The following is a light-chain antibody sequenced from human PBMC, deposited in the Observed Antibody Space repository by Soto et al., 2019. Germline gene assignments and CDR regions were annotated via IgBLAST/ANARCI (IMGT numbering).Light chain of an antibody. J-gene: IGLJ1*01. Sequence: QSALTQPASVSGSPGQSITISCTGTSSDVGGYNYVSWYQQHPGKAPKLMIYEVSNRPSGVSNRFSGSKSGNTASLTISGVQADDEADYHCSSYTSSSTYVFGTGTKLTVL. CDR2: EVS. V-gene: IGLV2-14*01. CDR1: SSDVGGYNY. CDR3: SSYTSSSTYV.